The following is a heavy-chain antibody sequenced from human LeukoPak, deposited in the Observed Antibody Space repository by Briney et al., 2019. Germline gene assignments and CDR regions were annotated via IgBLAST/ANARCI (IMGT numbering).Heavy chain of an antibody. Sequence: GGSLRLSCEASGFTFSSHWMHWVRQVPGKGLVWISNIRGDGGLFGYADSVKGRFAVSRDNARNTLYLHMNSLRVEDTAVYYCARDEVGAPPIDYWRQGVLVTVSS. V-gene: IGHV3-74*01. CDR1: GFTFSSHW. D-gene: IGHD1-26*01. CDR3: ARDEVGAPPIDY. J-gene: IGHJ4*02. CDR2: IRGDGGLF.